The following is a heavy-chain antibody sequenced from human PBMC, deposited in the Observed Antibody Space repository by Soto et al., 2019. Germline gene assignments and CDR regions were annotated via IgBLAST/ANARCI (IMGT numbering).Heavy chain of an antibody. V-gene: IGHV3-33*01. J-gene: IGHJ4*02. CDR2: IWYDGSKK. CDR3: AREGAVAGSQDF. Sequence: QVQSVESGGGVVQPGKSLRLSCAASGFIFSDYGIHWVRQAPGKGLEWVALIWYDGSKKYYADSVKGRFTVSRDNINSTLYLEMNSLRVEDSAVYYCAREGAVAGSQDFWGQGTLVTVSS. CDR1: GFIFSDYG. D-gene: IGHD6-19*01.